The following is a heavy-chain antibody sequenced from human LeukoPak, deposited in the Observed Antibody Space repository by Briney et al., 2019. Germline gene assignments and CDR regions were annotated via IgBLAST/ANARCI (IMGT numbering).Heavy chain of an antibody. D-gene: IGHD3-22*01. CDR2: IYSGGST. V-gene: IGHV3-66*01. CDR3: ARDASSGSSLPSFDY. Sequence: TGGSLRLSCATSGFTLTSYAMSWVRQAPGMGLEWVSVIYSGGSTYYADSVKGRFTISRHNSKNTLYLQMNSLRAEDTAVYYCARDASSGSSLPSFDYWGQGTLVTVSS. CDR1: GFTLTSYA. J-gene: IGHJ4*02.